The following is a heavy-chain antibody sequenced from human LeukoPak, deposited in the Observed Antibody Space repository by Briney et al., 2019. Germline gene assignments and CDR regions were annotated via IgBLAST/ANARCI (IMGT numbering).Heavy chain of an antibody. Sequence: GGSLRLSCTVSGFTFSTYAMNWVRQAPGKGLEWVSTISDSGGRSYYAGSVKGRFTISRDNSKNTLYLQMNSLRAEDTAVYYCAKLSDYWGQGTLVTVSS. V-gene: IGHV3-23*01. CDR1: GFTFSTYA. CDR3: AKLSDY. J-gene: IGHJ4*02. CDR2: ISDSGGRS.